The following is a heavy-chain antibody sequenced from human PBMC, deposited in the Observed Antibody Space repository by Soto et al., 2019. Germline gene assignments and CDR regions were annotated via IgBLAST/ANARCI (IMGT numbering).Heavy chain of an antibody. CDR2: INHSGST. CDR1: GGSFSGYY. V-gene: IGHV4-34*01. D-gene: IGHD6-13*01. CDR3: ARYVAAANDYFDY. Sequence: SETLSLTCAVYGGSFSGYYWSWIRQPPGKGLEWIGEINHSGSTNYNPSLKSRVTISVDTSKNQFSLKLSSVTAADTAVYYCARYVAAANDYFDYWGQGTLVTVSS. J-gene: IGHJ4*02.